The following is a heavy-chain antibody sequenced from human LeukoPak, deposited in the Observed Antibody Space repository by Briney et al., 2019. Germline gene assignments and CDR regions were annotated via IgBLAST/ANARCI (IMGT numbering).Heavy chain of an antibody. CDR2: IYYSGST. J-gene: IGHJ4*02. CDR1: DGAIAGYS. Sequence: KPSETLSLTCTVSDGAIAGYSWSWIRQAPGKGLEWIGYIYYSGSTNYNPSLKSRVTISVDTSKNQFSLKLSSVTAADTAVYYCARDQKSYYGGKVGYYFDYWGQGTLVTVSS. CDR3: ARDQKSYYGGKVGYYFDY. D-gene: IGHD4-23*01. V-gene: IGHV4-59*01.